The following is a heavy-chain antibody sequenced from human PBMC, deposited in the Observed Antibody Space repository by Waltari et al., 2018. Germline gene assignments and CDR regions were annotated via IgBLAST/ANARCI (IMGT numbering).Heavy chain of an antibody. D-gene: IGHD3-3*02. CDR1: GFNFNIYS. Sequence: EVRLVESGGGLVQPGGSLRLSCVASGFNFNIYSLHWVRQVPGKGPEWVSYITGDSKTISYGDSVKGRFTISRDNAKNSLYLQMNSLRGEDTDVYYCATSNEGHFENWGQRTLVTVSS. CDR2: ITGDSKTI. V-gene: IGHV3-48*04. J-gene: IGHJ4*02. CDR3: ATSNEGHFEN.